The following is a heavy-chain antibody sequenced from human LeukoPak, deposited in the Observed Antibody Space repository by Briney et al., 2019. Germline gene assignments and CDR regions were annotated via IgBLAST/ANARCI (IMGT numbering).Heavy chain of an antibody. CDR2: IYYSGST. J-gene: IGHJ3*02. V-gene: IGHV4-31*03. CDR1: GGSISSGGYY. D-gene: IGHD3-3*01. CDR3: ARDQGFLEEETSAFDI. Sequence: SETLSLTCTVSGGSISSGGYYWSWLRQHPGTGREWIGYIYYSGSTYYNPSLKSRVTISVDTSKNQFSLKLSSVTAADTAMYYCARDQGFLEEETSAFDIWGQGTMVTVSS.